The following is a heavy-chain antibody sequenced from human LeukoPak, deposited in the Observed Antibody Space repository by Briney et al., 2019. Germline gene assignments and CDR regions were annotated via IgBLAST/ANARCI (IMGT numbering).Heavy chain of an antibody. CDR3: ASLPYDFWSGYYSGYFDY. J-gene: IGHJ4*02. V-gene: IGHV4-39*01. Sequence: PSETLSLTCTVSGGSISSSSYYWGWIRQPPGKGLEWIGSIYHSGSTYYNPSLKSRVTISVDTSKNQFSLKLSSVTAADTAVYYCASLPYDFWSGYYSGYFDYWGQGTLVTVSS. CDR2: IYHSGST. D-gene: IGHD3-3*01. CDR1: GGSISSSSYY.